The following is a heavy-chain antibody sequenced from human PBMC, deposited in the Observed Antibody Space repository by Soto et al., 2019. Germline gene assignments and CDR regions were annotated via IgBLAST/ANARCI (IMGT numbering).Heavy chain of an antibody. Sequence: EVQLVEYGGGLVQPGRSLRLSCAASGFMFDNYAMHWVRQAPGKGLEWVSGISWNSGTIGYADSVKGRFTISRDNAKNSLYLQMNSLRAEDTALYYCAKSTGGTANGMDVWGQGTTVTVSS. J-gene: IGHJ6*02. CDR2: ISWNSGTI. D-gene: IGHD2-8*02. CDR1: GFMFDNYA. V-gene: IGHV3-9*01. CDR3: AKSTGGTANGMDV.